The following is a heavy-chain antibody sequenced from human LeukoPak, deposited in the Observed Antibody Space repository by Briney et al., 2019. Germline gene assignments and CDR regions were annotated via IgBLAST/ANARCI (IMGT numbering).Heavy chain of an antibody. V-gene: IGHV1-3*03. CDR1: GYTFTSYA. CDR2: INAGNGNT. CDR3: ARSRYSSSWLLDY. J-gene: IGHJ4*02. Sequence: GESLKISCKASGYTFTSYAMHWVRQAPGQRLEWMGWINAGNGNTKYSQEFQGRVTITRDTSASTAYMELSSLRSEDMAVYYCARSRYSSSWLLDYWGQGTLVTVSS. D-gene: IGHD6-13*01.